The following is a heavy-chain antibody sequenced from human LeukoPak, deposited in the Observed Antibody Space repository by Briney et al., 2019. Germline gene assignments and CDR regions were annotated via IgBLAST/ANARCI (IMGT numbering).Heavy chain of an antibody. V-gene: IGHV4-59*01. Sequence: PSETLSLTCTVSGGSISSYYWSWIRQPPGKGLEWIGYIYYSGSTNYNPSLKSRVTISVDTSKNQFSLKLSSVTAADTAGYYCARDFGDSSSPDAFDIWGQGTMVTVSS. D-gene: IGHD6-6*01. CDR1: GGSISSYY. CDR2: IYYSGST. J-gene: IGHJ3*02. CDR3: ARDFGDSSSPDAFDI.